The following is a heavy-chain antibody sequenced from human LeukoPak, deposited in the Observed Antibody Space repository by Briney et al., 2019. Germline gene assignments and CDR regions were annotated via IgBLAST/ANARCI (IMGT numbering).Heavy chain of an antibody. CDR3: ARDAPLDTAMVLNSFDY. Sequence: SETLSLTCTVSGGSISSYYWGWIRQPPGKGLEWIGSIYYSGSTYYNPSLKSRVTISVDTSKNQFSLKLSSVTAADTAVYYCARDAPLDTAMVLNSFDYWGQGTLVTVSS. CDR2: IYYSGST. D-gene: IGHD5-18*01. V-gene: IGHV4-39*07. CDR1: GGSISSYY. J-gene: IGHJ4*02.